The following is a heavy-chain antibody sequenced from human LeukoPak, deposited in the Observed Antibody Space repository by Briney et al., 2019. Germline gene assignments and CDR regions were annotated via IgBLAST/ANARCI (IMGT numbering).Heavy chain of an antibody. Sequence: GGSLRLSCAASGFTFSNYAMSWVRQAPGEGLEWVSSMSGSGGSTYYADSVKGRFTISRDNSKNTLYLQMNNLRAEDTALYYCAKGNWRYFDYWGQGTLVTVSS. CDR1: GFTFSNYA. CDR3: AKGNWRYFDY. V-gene: IGHV3-23*01. J-gene: IGHJ4*02. CDR2: MSGSGGST. D-gene: IGHD1-1*01.